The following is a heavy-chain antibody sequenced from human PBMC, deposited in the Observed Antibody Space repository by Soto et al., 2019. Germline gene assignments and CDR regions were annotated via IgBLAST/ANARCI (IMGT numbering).Heavy chain of an antibody. CDR3: ARHFGRELQTDS. V-gene: IGHV4-39*01. Sequence: QLQLRESGPGLAKPSETLSVICSVSGGSINRSSYYWTWIRQPPGKGLEWIATISYSGTTYYNPSLTRRVSISVDMSKNQLSLNLTSLIAADAAVYYCARHFGRELQTDSWGQGTLVIVSS. CDR1: GGSINRSSYY. J-gene: IGHJ4*02. CDR2: ISYSGTT. D-gene: IGHD1-7*01.